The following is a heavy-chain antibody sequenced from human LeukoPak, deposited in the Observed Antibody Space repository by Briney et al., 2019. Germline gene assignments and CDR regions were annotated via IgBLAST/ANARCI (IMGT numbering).Heavy chain of an antibody. CDR1: GFTFSSYA. Sequence: GGSLRLSCAASGFTFSSYAMSWVRQAPGKGLEWVSAISGSGGSTYYADSVKGRFTISRDNSKNTLYLQMNSLRAEDTAVYYCAKIPRYYYGSGTGGGYFDYWDQGTLVTVSS. J-gene: IGHJ4*02. D-gene: IGHD3-10*01. CDR3: AKIPRYYYGSGTGGGYFDY. CDR2: ISGSGGST. V-gene: IGHV3-23*01.